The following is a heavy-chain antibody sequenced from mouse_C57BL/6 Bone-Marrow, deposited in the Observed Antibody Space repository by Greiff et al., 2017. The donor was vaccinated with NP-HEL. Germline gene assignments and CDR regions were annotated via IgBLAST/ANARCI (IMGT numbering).Heavy chain of an antibody. Sequence: DVKLVESGGGLVQPGGSLKLSCAASGFTFSDYYMYWVRQTPEKRLEWVAYISNGGGSTYYPDTVKGRFTISRDNAKNTLYLQMSRLKSEDTAMYYCASTVVPWYFDVWGTGTTVTVSS. D-gene: IGHD1-1*01. V-gene: IGHV5-12*01. CDR3: ASTVVPWYFDV. J-gene: IGHJ1*03. CDR2: ISNGGGST. CDR1: GFTFSDYY.